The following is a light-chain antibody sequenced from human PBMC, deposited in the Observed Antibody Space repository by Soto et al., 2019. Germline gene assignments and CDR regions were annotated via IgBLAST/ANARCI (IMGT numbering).Light chain of an antibody. J-gene: IGKJ2*01. CDR3: QQYASYSYA. Sequence: DIQMTQSPSTLSAYVGERVTITCRASQSIRNWLAWYQQKPGHATKLLIYDASTLESGVPSRFSGSGSGTEFTLTISGLQPDDFATCCCQQYASYSYAFGQGTKLEIK. CDR1: QSIRNW. CDR2: DAS. V-gene: IGKV1-5*01.